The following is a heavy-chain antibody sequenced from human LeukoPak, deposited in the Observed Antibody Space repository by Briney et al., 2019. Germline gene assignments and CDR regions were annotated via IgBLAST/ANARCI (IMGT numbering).Heavy chain of an antibody. CDR3: ARAGSSIAARPPDY. D-gene: IGHD6-6*01. V-gene: IGHV4-39*07. J-gene: IGHJ4*02. CDR1: GASFSSSPYF. CDR2: VSYSGST. Sequence: SETLSLTCTVSGASFSSSPYFWGWISQPPGKGLEWIGSVSYSGSTYYNPSLKSRVTISLDTSKNQFSLKLASVTAADTAVYYCARAGSSIAARPPDYWGQGTLVTVSS.